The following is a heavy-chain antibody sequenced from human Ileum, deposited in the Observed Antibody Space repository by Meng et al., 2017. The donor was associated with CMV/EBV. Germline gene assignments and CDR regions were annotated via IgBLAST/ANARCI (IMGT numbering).Heavy chain of an antibody. CDR3: ARVGAMVRGPHFDY. CDR1: GGSISSSSYY. J-gene: IGHJ4*02. Sequence: QLPESGPGLVKPSETLSLTCTVSGGSISSSSYYWGWIRQPPGKGLEWIGSIYYSGSTYYNPSLKSRVTISVDTSKNQFSLKLSSVTAADTAVYYCARVGAMVRGPHFDYWGQGTLVTVSS. CDR2: IYYSGST. D-gene: IGHD3-10*01. V-gene: IGHV4-39*07.